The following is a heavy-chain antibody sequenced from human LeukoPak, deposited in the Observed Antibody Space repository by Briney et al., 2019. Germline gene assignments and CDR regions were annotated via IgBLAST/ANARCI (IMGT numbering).Heavy chain of an antibody. V-gene: IGHV3-23*01. CDR3: ARGHDSYDY. J-gene: IGHJ4*02. D-gene: IGHD3-3*01. Sequence: GGSLRLSCAASGFTFSSYAMSWVRQAPGKGLEWVSAISGSGGSTYYADSVKGRFTISRDNAKNSLYLQMNSLRAEDTAVYYCARGHDSYDYWGQGTLVTVSS. CDR2: ISGSGGST. CDR1: GFTFSSYA.